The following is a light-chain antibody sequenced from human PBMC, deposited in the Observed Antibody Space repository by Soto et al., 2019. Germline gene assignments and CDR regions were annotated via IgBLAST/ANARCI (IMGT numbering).Light chain of an antibody. Sequence: QSALTQPASVSGSPGQSITISCTGSSSDVGGYNYVSWYQQHPGKAPKLMIYDVSNRPSGVSSRFSGSKSGNTASLTISGLQAEDEADYYCSSYTRSSTLYVVFAGGTQLTVL. V-gene: IGLV2-14*01. CDR1: SSDVGGYNY. CDR2: DVS. J-gene: IGLJ2*01. CDR3: SSYTRSSTLYVV.